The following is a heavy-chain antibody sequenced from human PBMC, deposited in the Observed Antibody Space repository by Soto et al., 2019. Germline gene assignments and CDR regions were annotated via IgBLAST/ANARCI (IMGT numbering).Heavy chain of an antibody. D-gene: IGHD3-3*01. V-gene: IGHV1-58*01. J-gene: IGHJ6*02. CDR1: GFTFTNSA. CDR2: IVVGSGIS. Sequence: SVKVSCKASGFTFTNSAVQWVRQARGQRPEWIGWIVVGSGISNYAQKFQERVTITREMSTNTAYMELTSLRSEDTAVYYCVAGIMESGPDYYYYGLEVWGQGTPVAVSS. CDR3: VAGIMESGPDYYYYGLEV.